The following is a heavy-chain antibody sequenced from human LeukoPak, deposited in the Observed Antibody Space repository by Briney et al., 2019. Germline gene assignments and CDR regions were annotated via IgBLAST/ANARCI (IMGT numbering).Heavy chain of an antibody. CDR2: IRYDGSNK. D-gene: IGHD6-19*01. Sequence: GGSLRLSCAASGFTLSSYGMHWVRQAPGKGLEWVAFIRYDGSNKYYADSVKGRFTISRDNSKNTLYLQMNSLRAEDTAVYYCARVGIAVAGNHYYYYYMDVWGKGTTVTVSS. V-gene: IGHV3-30*02. CDR3: ARVGIAVAGNHYYYYYMDV. J-gene: IGHJ6*03. CDR1: GFTLSSYG.